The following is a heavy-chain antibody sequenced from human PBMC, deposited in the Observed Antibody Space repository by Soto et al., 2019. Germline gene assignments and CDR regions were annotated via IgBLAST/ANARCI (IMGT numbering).Heavy chain of an antibody. D-gene: IGHD2-15*01. CDR3: ARGYCSGGSCYPYYYYGMDV. J-gene: IGHJ6*02. CDR2: ISYDGSNK. CDR1: GFTFSSYA. V-gene: IGHV3-30-3*01. Sequence: GGSLRLSCAASGFTFSSYAMXWVRQAPGKGLEWVAVISYDGSNKYYADSVKGRFTISRDNSKNTLYLQMNSLRAEDTAVYYCARGYCSGGSCYPYYYYGMDVWGQGTTVTVSS.